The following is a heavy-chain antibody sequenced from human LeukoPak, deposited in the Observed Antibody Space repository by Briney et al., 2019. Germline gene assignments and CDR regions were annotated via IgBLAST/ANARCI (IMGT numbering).Heavy chain of an antibody. CDR1: GYTFTSYA. J-gene: IGHJ4*02. V-gene: IGHV1-3*01. Sequence: GASVKVSCKASGYTFTSYAMHWVRQAPGQRLEWMGWINAGNGNTKYSQKFQGRVTITRDTSASTAYMELSSLRSEDTAVYYCARSIRFTYYDILTGYYKGQCDYWGQGTLVTVSS. CDR2: INAGNGNT. CDR3: ARSIRFTYYDILTGYYKGQCDY. D-gene: IGHD3-9*01.